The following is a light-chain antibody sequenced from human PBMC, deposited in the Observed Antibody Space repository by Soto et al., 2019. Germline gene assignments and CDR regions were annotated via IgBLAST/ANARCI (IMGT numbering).Light chain of an antibody. CDR1: QSVSSN. J-gene: IGKJ2*01. Sequence: EIVMTQSPATLSVSPGERATLSCRASQSVSSNLAWYRQKPGQAPRLLIYGASTRATGIPARFSGSGSGTEFTLTFSSLQSEDFAFYYCQEYNNWPPYTFGQGTKLEIK. CDR3: QEYNNWPPYT. CDR2: GAS. V-gene: IGKV3-15*01.